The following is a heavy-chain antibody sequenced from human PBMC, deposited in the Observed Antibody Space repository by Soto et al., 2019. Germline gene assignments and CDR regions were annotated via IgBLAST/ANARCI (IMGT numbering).Heavy chain of an antibody. J-gene: IGHJ3*01. Sequence: QHGGSLRLSCVASGSTFSISWMHWVRQAPGRGLVWVSGISGDGSDTRYADSVKGRFTSSRDNAKNTLYLQMNSLRAEDTAVYYCARDFLTRPIWGQGTMVTVSS. D-gene: IGHD3-9*01. CDR3: ARDFLTRPI. V-gene: IGHV3-74*01. CDR2: ISGDGSDT. CDR1: GSTFSISW.